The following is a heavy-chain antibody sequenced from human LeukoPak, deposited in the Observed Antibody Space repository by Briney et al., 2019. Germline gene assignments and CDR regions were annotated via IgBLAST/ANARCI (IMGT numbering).Heavy chain of an antibody. V-gene: IGHV3-48*03. J-gene: IGHJ5*02. D-gene: IGHD4-17*01. Sequence: GGSLRLSCAASGFTFSSYEMNWVRQAPGNGLEWVSYISSSSSTIYYADSVKGRFTISRDNAKNSLYLQMNGLRAEDTAVYYCAREGYGDSDWFDPWGQGTLVTVSS. CDR1: GFTFSSYE. CDR2: ISSSSSTI. CDR3: AREGYGDSDWFDP.